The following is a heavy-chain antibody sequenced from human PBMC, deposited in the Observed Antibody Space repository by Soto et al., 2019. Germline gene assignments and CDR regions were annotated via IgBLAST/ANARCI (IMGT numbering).Heavy chain of an antibody. CDR1: GFTFSSYS. CDR2: ISSSSSYI. V-gene: IGHV3-21*01. Sequence: GGSLRLSCAASGFTFSSYSMKWVRQAPGKGLEWVSSISSSSSYIYYADSVKGRFTISRDNAKNSLYLQMNSLRAEDTAVYYRASDRGWELPNYFDYWGQGTLVTVSS. J-gene: IGHJ4*02. CDR3: ASDRGWELPNYFDY. D-gene: IGHD1-26*01.